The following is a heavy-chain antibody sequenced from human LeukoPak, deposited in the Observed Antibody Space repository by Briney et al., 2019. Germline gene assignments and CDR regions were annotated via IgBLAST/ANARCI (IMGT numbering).Heavy chain of an antibody. D-gene: IGHD6-19*01. CDR3: ARGRGGWPRVNAFGI. CDR2: INHSGST. V-gene: IGHV4-34*01. CDR1: GGSFSGYY. Sequence: SETLSLTCAVYGGSFSGYYWSWIRQPPGKGLEWIGEINHSGSTNYNPSLKSRVTISVDTSKNQFSLKLSSVTAADTAVYYCARGRGGWPRVNAFGIWGQGTMVTVSS. J-gene: IGHJ3*02.